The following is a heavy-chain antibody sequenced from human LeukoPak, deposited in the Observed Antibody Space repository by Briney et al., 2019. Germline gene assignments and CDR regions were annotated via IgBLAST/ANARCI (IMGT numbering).Heavy chain of an antibody. D-gene: IGHD6-19*01. Sequence: KPSGTLSLTCAVSGDSITSHSWWSWVRQPPGKGLEWIGEVHQGGASNYDPSLESRVTISVDKSKNRFSLNLRSVTAADTATYYCASHVTVLGTRGFDFWGRGTLVTVS. CDR1: GDSITSHSW. J-gene: IGHJ4*02. CDR3: ASHVTVLGTRGFDF. CDR2: VHQGGAS. V-gene: IGHV4-4*02.